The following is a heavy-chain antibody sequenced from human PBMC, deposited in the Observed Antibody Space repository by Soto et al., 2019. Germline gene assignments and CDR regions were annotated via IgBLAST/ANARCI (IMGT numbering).Heavy chain of an antibody. CDR3: ARANSAYDPPNY. CDR2: ISSSGNTI. CDR1: GFTFSDYF. D-gene: IGHD5-12*01. J-gene: IGHJ4*02. V-gene: IGHV3-11*01. Sequence: GGSLRLSCAASGFTFSDYFMTWIRQAPGKGLEWISYISSSGNTIYYADFVKGQFTISRDNAENSLYLQMNSLRAEDTAVYYCARANSAYDPPNYWGQGTLVTVSS.